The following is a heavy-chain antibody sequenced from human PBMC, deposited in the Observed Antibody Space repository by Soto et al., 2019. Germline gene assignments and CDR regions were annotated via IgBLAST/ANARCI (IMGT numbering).Heavy chain of an antibody. CDR1: GYTFTSYD. D-gene: IGHD6-6*01. Sequence: ASVKVSCKASGYTFTSYDINWVRQATGQGLEWMGWMNPNSGNTGYAQKFQGRVTMTRNTSISTAYMELSSLRFEDTAVYYCARERYSSSFWFDPWGQGTLVTVSS. J-gene: IGHJ5*02. V-gene: IGHV1-8*01. CDR2: MNPNSGNT. CDR3: ARERYSSSFWFDP.